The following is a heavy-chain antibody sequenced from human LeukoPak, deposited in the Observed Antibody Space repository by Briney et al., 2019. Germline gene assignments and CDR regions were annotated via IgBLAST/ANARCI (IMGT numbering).Heavy chain of an antibody. D-gene: IGHD3/OR15-3a*01. V-gene: IGHV1-18*01. CDR3: ARGADWLLFDS. J-gene: IGHJ4*02. CDR2: TSPKNGNT. CDR1: GYTFTDYG. Sequence: ASVKVSCKTSGYTFTDYGISWVRQAPRQGLEWIGWTSPKNGNTNSAQKVQGRVTMTTDRSTNTGYMELRSLTSDDTAVYYCARGADWLLFDSWGQGTLVTVSS.